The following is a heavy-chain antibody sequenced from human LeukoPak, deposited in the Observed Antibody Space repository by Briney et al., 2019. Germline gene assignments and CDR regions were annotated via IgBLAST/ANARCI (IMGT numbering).Heavy chain of an antibody. CDR2: IYYSGST. V-gene: IGHV4-61*01. CDR3: ARVGDKAGFPDY. CDR1: GGSFSSGSYY. D-gene: IGHD4-17*01. J-gene: IGHJ4*02. Sequence: PSETLSLTCTVSGGSFSSGSYYWSWIRQPPGKGLEWIGYIYYSGSTNYNPSLKSRVTISVDTSKNQFSLKLSSVTAADTAVYYCARVGDKAGFPDYWGQGTLVTVSS.